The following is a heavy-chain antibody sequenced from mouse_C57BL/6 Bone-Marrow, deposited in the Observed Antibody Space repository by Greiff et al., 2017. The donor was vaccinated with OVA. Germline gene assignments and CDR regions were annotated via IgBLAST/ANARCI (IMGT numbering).Heavy chain of an antibody. CDR3: AIGPLTGYYAMDY. J-gene: IGHJ4*01. CDR1: GYTFTSYW. Sequence: QVQLKQPGAELVKPGASVKVSCKASGYTFTSYWMHWVKQRPGQGLEWIGRIHPSDSDTNYNQKFKGKATLTVDKSSSTAYMQLSSLTSEDSAVYYCAIGPLTGYYAMDYWGQGTSVTVSS. V-gene: IGHV1-74*01. D-gene: IGHD4-1*01. CDR2: IHPSDSDT.